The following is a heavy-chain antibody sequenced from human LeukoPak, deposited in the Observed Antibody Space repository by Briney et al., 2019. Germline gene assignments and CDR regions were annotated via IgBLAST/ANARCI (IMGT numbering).Heavy chain of an antibody. J-gene: IGHJ5*02. D-gene: IGHD3-3*01. CDR3: AREGRYDFWSGYLYNWFDP. CDR1: GGSISRHY. Sequence: PSETLSLTCTVSGGSISRHYWSWIRQPPGKGLEWIGYISNRGTPTYNPSLKSRVTISVDTSKNQFSLKLSSVTAADTAVYYCAREGRYDFWSGYLYNWFDPWGQGTLVTVSS. CDR2: ISNRGTP. V-gene: IGHV4-59*11.